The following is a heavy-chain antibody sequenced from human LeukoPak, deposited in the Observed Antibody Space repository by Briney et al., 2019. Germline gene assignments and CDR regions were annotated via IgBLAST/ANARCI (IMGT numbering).Heavy chain of an antibody. CDR1: GGSISSYY. J-gene: IGHJ4*02. CDR3: ARRAGYFDY. CDR2: IYYSGRT. V-gene: IGHV4-39*01. Sequence: SETLSLTCTVSGGSISSYYWSWIRQPPGKGLERIGSIYYSGRTYYNPSLKSRITISVDTSKNQFSLRLSSVTAADTAVYYCARRAGYFDYWGQGTLVTVSS.